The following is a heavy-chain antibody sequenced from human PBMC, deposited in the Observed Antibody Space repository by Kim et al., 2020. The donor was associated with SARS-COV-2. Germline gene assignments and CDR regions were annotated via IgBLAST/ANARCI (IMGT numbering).Heavy chain of an antibody. V-gene: IGHV3-74*01. CDR3: ARSPSGPEGY. Sequence: DGYTTVYAASVKGRFTVSRDNAKNTVYLQMNSLRAEDTAVYFCARSPSGPEGYWGQGTLVTVSS. J-gene: IGHJ4*02. CDR2: DGYTT.